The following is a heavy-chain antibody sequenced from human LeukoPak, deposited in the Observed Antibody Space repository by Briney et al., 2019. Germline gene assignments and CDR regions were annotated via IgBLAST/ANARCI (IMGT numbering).Heavy chain of an antibody. Sequence: AGGSLRLSCAASGFTFSSYVMHWVRQAPGKGLEWVAFIRYDGSYKYYADSVKGRFTISRDNSKNTLYLQMNSLRAEDTAVYYCARRRYSGSSQHFDYWGQGTLVTVSS. D-gene: IGHD1-26*01. J-gene: IGHJ4*02. CDR1: GFTFSSYV. V-gene: IGHV3-30*02. CDR3: ARRRYSGSSQHFDY. CDR2: IRYDGSYK.